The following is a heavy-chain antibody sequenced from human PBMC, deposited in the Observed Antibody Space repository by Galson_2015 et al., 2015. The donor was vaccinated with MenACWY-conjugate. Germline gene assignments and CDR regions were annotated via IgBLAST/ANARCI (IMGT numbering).Heavy chain of an antibody. CDR3: ARQSSGWFLYHFDS. CDR1: GASISSDH. D-gene: IGHD3-3*01. V-gene: IGHV4-59*08. CDR2: VYYTGST. J-gene: IGHJ4*02. Sequence: LTCTVTGASISSDHWAWIRQPPGKGLEWIGYVYYTGSTNYNPSLKSRVTISADTSKNQFSLKLSFVTAADTAVYYCARQSSGWFLYHFDSWGQGTQVTVSS.